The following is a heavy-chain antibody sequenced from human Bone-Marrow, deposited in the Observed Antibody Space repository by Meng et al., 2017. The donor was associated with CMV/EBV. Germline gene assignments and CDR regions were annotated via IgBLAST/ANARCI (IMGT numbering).Heavy chain of an antibody. D-gene: IGHD2-2*01. CDR3: ARDTTEYCSSTSCPRGYYYYGMDV. Sequence: GGSLRLSCAASGFTFSNYAMSWVRQAPGKGLEWVSYISSSGSTIYYADSVKGRFTISRDNAKNSLYLQMNSLRAEDTAVYYCARDTTEYCSSTSCPRGYYYYGMDVWGQGTTVTVSS. CDR1: GFTFSNYA. V-gene: IGHV3-11*04. J-gene: IGHJ6*02. CDR2: ISSSGSTI.